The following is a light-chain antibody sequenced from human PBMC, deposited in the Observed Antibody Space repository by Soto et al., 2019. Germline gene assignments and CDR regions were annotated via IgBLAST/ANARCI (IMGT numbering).Light chain of an antibody. CDR3: SSYAGNNNLV. V-gene: IGLV2-8*01. CDR2: EVT. Sequence: QSVLTQPPSASGSPGQSVTISCTGTSSDVGGYNYVSWYQQHPGKAPKLMIYEVTKRPSGVPDRFSGSKSGNTSSLTVCGLSAEEEYDYYCSSYAGNNNLVFGGGTKLTVL. J-gene: IGLJ3*02. CDR1: SSDVGGYNY.